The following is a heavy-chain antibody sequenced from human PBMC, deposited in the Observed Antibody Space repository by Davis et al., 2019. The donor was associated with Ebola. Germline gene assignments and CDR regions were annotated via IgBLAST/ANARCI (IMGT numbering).Heavy chain of an antibody. CDR2: INPNSGGT. CDR1: GYTFTSYY. D-gene: IGHD7-27*01. J-gene: IGHJ6*03. CDR3: ARDTPNWGSGDYYYYYMDV. Sequence: ASVKVSCKASGYTFTSYYMHWVRQAPGQGLEWMGWINPNSGGTNYAQKFQGRVTITADESTSTAYMELSSLRSEDTAVYYCARDTPNWGSGDYYYYYMDVWGKGTTVTVSS. V-gene: IGHV1-2*02.